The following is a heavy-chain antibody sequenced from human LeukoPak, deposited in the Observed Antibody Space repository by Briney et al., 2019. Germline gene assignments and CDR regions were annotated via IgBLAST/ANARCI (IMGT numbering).Heavy chain of an antibody. CDR2: ISRGGDDI. V-gene: IGHV3-23*01. Sequence: PGGSLRLSCAASGFTFSSYSMNWVRQAPGKGLEWVSVISRGGDDIYYADSVKGRFTISRDNSKSTLYLQMNGLRAEDTAVYYCAKSSTPTNGRSLDYWGQGTLATVSS. CDR3: AKSSTPTNGRSLDY. D-gene: IGHD1-26*01. J-gene: IGHJ4*02. CDR1: GFTFSSYS.